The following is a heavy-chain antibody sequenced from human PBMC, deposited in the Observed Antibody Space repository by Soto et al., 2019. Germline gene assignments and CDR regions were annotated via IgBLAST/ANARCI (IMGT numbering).Heavy chain of an antibody. V-gene: IGHV4-31*03. D-gene: IGHD5-12*01. CDR2: IYYSGST. CDR1: GGSISSGGYY. Sequence: QVQLQESGPGLVKPSQTLSLTCTVSGGSISSGGYYWSWIRQHPGKGLEWIGYIYYSGSTYYNPSLKSRVTTSVDTSKNQFSLKLSSVTAADTAVYYCARGSPGMATIIFDYWGQGTLVTVSS. CDR3: ARGSPGMATIIFDY. J-gene: IGHJ4*02.